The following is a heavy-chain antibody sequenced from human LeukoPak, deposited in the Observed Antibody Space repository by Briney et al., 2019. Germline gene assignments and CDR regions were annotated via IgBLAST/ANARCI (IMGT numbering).Heavy chain of an antibody. D-gene: IGHD5/OR15-5a*01. V-gene: IGHV1-69*13. CDR3: ARDPSSPPGAFDI. CDR2: IIPIFGTA. J-gene: IGHJ3*02. Sequence: GASVKVSSKASGDTFSSYAISWVRQGPGQGLEWMGGIIPIFGTANYAQKFQGRVTITADESTSTAYMELSSLRAEDTAVYYCARDPSSPPGAFDIWGQGTMVTVSS. CDR1: GDTFSSYA.